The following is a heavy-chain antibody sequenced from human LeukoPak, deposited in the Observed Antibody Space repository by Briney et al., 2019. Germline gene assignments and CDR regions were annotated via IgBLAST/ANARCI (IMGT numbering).Heavy chain of an antibody. CDR1: GGSISSYY. D-gene: IGHD3-22*01. CDR2: IYYSGST. J-gene: IGHJ5*02. V-gene: IGHV4-59*01. CDR3: ARHWDSSGPFSS. Sequence: SETLSLTCTVSGGSISSYYWSWIRQPPGKGLEWIGYIYYSGSTNYNPSLKSRVTISADTSKNQFSLKLSSVTAADTAVYYCARHWDSSGPFSSWGQGTLVTVSS.